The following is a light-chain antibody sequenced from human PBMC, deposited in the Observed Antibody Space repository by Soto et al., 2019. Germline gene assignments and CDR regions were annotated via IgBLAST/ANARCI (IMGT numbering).Light chain of an antibody. Sequence: EIVLPQSPATLSVSPGARATLSCWASQSVGTNLAWYQQKPGQTPRLLSYGASTRATDIPARFSGSRSGTEFTLTISSLQSEDFAVYDCQQYDNWPPYTFGQGTKLEI. V-gene: IGKV3-15*01. CDR2: GAS. CDR3: QQYDNWPPYT. CDR1: QSVGTN. J-gene: IGKJ2*01.